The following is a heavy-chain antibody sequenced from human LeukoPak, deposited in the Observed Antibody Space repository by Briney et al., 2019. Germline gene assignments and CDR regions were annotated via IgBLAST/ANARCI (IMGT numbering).Heavy chain of an antibody. J-gene: IGHJ4*02. Sequence: SVKVSCKASGGTFSSYAISWVRQAPGQGLEWMGRIIPIFGIANYAQKFQGRVTITADKSTGTAYMELSSLRSEDTAVYYCAREEVVVVAATVGHYFDYWGQGTLVTVSS. CDR2: IIPIFGIA. V-gene: IGHV1-69*04. CDR3: AREEVVVVAATVGHYFDY. CDR1: GGTFSSYA. D-gene: IGHD2-15*01.